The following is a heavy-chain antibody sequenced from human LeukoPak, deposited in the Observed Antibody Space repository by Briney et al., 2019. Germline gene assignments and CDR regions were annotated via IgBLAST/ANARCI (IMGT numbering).Heavy chain of an antibody. J-gene: IGHJ5*02. D-gene: IGHD6-13*01. CDR1: GYAFTDYY. V-gene: IGHV1-69-2*01. Sequence: GASVKVSCKVSGYAFTDYYMHWVQQGPGKGLEWMGLVDPEDGETIYAEKFQRRVTITADTSTDTASLELSSLSSEDTAVHYCATFPQQLVLDWFDPCGQGTLVTVSS. CDR2: VDPEDGET. CDR3: ATFPQQLVLDWFDP.